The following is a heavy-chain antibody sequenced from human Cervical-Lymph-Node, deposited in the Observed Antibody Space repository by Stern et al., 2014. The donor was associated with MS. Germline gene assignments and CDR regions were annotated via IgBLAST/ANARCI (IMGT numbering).Heavy chain of an antibody. Sequence: VKLVESGGALVKPGGSLRLSCSASESSFVDFHINWIRQAPGKGLEWLSYISGGGGTIYYADSVNGRFTITRENAKNSVDLQMSSLKVEDTAIYYCARGAFWSGFHFYGMDVWGQGTTVTVSS. CDR3: ARGAFWSGFHFYGMDV. D-gene: IGHD3-3*01. CDR1: ESSFVDFH. CDR2: ISGGGGTI. J-gene: IGHJ6*02. V-gene: IGHV3-11*01.